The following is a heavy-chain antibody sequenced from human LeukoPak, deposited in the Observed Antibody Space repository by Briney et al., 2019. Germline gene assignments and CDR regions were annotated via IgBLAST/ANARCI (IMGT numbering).Heavy chain of an antibody. CDR2: INSDGSST. D-gene: IGHD3-22*01. V-gene: IGHV3-74*01. CDR3: AKVATSNYYDSSGYPNWYFDL. J-gene: IGHJ2*01. CDR1: GFTFSSYW. Sequence: GGSLRLSCAASGFTFSSYWMHWVRQAPGKGLVWVSRINSDGSSTSYADSVKGRFTISRDNAKNTLYLQMNSLRAEDTAVYYCAKVATSNYYDSSGYPNWYFDLWGRGTLVTVSS.